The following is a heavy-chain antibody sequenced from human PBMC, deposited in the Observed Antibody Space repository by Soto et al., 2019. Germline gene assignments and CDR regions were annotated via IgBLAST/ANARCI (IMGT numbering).Heavy chain of an antibody. CDR2: IHRDGTT. Sequence: EVQLVESGGGLIQPGESLRLSCAASEFIVSDKYMTWVRQAPGKGLEWVSGIHRDGTTYYSDSVKGRCTISRDRSKNTLYLQMSSLRVEDTAMYHCARDPGHSSGTVSFDPWGQGTLVIVSS. CDR1: EFIVSDKY. CDR3: ARDPGHSSGTVSFDP. J-gene: IGHJ5*02. V-gene: IGHV3-53*01. D-gene: IGHD3-10*01.